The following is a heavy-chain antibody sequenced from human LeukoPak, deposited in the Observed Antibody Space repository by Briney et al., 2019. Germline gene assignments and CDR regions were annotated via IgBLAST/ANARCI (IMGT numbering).Heavy chain of an antibody. CDR2: ISSSRSYT. J-gene: IGHJ4*02. Sequence: GGSLRLSCAASGFTFSSYWMYWVRQAPGKGLEWVSYISSSRSYTKYGDSVKGRFTISRDNAKKSLYLQMNSLRAEDTAVYHCARPHRLGELSPFDYWGQGTLVTVSS. D-gene: IGHD3-16*02. V-gene: IGHV3-11*03. CDR1: GFTFSSYW. CDR3: ARPHRLGELSPFDY.